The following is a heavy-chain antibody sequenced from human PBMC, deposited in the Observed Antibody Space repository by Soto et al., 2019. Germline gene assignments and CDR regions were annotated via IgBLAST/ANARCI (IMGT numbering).Heavy chain of an antibody. CDR2: IIPIFGTA. V-gene: IGHV1-69*13. CDR1: GGTFSSYA. J-gene: IGHJ4*02. CDR3: ARGHCSGGSCYRTLFDY. Sequence: ASVKVSCKASGGTFSSYAISWARQAPGQGLEWMGGIIPIFGTANYAQKFQGRVTITADESTSTAYMELSSLRSEDTAVYYCARGHCSGGSCYRTLFDYWGQGTLVTVSS. D-gene: IGHD2-15*01.